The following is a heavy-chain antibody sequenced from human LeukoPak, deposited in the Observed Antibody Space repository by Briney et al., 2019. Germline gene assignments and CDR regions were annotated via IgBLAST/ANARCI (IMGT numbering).Heavy chain of an antibody. J-gene: IGHJ4*02. V-gene: IGHV1-46*01. CDR3: ARDRRRNYDY. CDR1: GYTFTKSF. CDR2: INPRGGST. Sequence: ASVKVSCKASGYTFTKSFLHWVRQAPGQGLEWMGVINPRGGSTSYAQKFLGRLTMTRDTSTSTVYMELSSLRSEDTAVYYCARDRRRNYDYWAREPWSPSPQ.